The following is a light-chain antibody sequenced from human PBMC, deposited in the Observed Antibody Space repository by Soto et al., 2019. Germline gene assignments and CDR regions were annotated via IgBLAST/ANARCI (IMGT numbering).Light chain of an antibody. J-gene: IGKJ2*01. CDR1: QSVSNNY. CDR3: QQYGSSPPYT. V-gene: IGKV3-20*01. Sequence: EVVLTQSPGTLSLSPGERDTLSCRASQSVSNNYFAWYQHKPGQAPRLLIFVSSDRATGIPDRFSGSGSGTDFTLTISRLEPEDFAVYYCQQYGSSPPYTFGQGTKLEIK. CDR2: VSS.